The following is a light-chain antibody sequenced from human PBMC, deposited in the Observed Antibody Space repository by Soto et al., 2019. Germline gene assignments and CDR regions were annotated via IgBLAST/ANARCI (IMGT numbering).Light chain of an antibody. CDR1: QGISSY. J-gene: IGKJ1*01. CDR3: QQSNSIPPWT. Sequence: AIRMTQSPSSFSASTGDRVTITCRASQGISSYLAWYQQKPGKAPKLLIYAASTLQSGVPSRFSGSGSGTDFTLTISSLQPEDVATYYCQQSNSIPPWTFGQGTKVDNK. CDR2: AAS. V-gene: IGKV1-8*01.